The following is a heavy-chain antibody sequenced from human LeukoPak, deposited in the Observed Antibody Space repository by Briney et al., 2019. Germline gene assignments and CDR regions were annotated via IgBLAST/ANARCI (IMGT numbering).Heavy chain of an antibody. CDR3: AGKSMVIHNDY. D-gene: IGHD5-18*01. CDR2: IYYSGST. Sequence: PSETLSLTCTVSGGSISSYYWSWIRQPPGKGLEWIGYIYYSGSTNYNPSLKSRVTISADRSKNQFSLKLSSVTAADTAVYYCAGKSMVIHNDYWGQGTLVTVSS. CDR1: GGSISSYY. V-gene: IGHV4-59*12. J-gene: IGHJ4*02.